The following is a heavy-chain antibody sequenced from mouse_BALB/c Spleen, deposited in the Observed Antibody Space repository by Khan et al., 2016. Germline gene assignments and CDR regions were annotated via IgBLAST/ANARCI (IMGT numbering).Heavy chain of an antibody. Sequence: EVKLLESGGGLVQPGGSLKLSCAASGFDFSRYWLSWVRQAPGKGLVWIGEINPDSSTINYTPSLKDRFIISRDNAKNTLYLQMRKVRSEDTVLXYCARAGYCGYLVNWCQGTMVTVSA. CDR3: ARAGYCGYLVN. CDR1: GFDFSRYW. J-gene: IGHJ3*01. CDR2: INPDSSTI. V-gene: IGHV4-1*02.